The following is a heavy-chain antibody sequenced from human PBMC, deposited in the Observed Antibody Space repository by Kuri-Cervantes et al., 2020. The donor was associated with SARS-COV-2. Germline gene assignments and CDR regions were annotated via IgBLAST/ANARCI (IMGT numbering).Heavy chain of an antibody. CDR1: GFTFSSYA. CDR2: ISGSGGST. D-gene: IGHD3-3*01. Sequence: GESLKISCAASGFTFSSYAMSWVRQAPGKGLEWVSAISGSGGSTYYADSVKGRFTISRDNSKNTLYLQMNSLRAEDTAVYYCAKDGSITIFGVIPPDDAFDIWGQGTMGTVSS. J-gene: IGHJ3*02. V-gene: IGHV3-23*01. CDR3: AKDGSITIFGVIPPDDAFDI.